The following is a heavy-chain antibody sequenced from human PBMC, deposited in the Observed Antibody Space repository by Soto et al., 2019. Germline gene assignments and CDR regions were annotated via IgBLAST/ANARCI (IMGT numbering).Heavy chain of an antibody. CDR2: IYSGGST. Sequence: PGGSLRLSCAASGFTVSSNYMSWVRQAPGKGLEWVSVIYSGGSTYYADSEKGRFTISRDNSKNTLYIQMNSLRAEDTTVYYSARAADYEIRINWYFDLWGRGTLVTVSS. J-gene: IGHJ2*01. D-gene: IGHD4-17*01. CDR1: GFTVSSNY. V-gene: IGHV3-66*01. CDR3: ARAADYEIRINWYFDL.